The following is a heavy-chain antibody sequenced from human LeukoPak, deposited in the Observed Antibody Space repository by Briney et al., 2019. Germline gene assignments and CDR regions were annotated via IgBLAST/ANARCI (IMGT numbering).Heavy chain of an antibody. CDR2: IKQDGSEK. V-gene: IGHV3-7*01. D-gene: IGHD3-22*01. CDR3: ARETEGYDSSGYYYFFDY. CDR1: GFTFSSYW. Sequence: GGSLRLSCAASGFTFSSYWMSWVRQAPGKGLEWVANIKQDGSEKYYVDSVKGRFTISRDNAKNSLYLQMNSLRAEDTAVYYCARETEGYDSSGYYYFFDYWGQGTLVTVSS. J-gene: IGHJ4*02.